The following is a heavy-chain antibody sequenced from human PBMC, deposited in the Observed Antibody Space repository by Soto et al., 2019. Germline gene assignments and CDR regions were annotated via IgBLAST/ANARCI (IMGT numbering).Heavy chain of an antibody. D-gene: IGHD3-16*01. V-gene: IGHV3-23*01. Sequence: DVQLLQSGGGLVQPGWSLRVSCAASGVSVSSYSMTWVRQAPGKGLEYVSGISVGGDRTFYADSVKGRFTVPRDHSKNILALQMYGLRLDVTAIYYCSRCDGYGDYWGQGTLVTVSS. CDR1: GVSVSSYS. CDR3: SRCDGYGDY. J-gene: IGHJ4*02. CDR2: ISVGGDRT.